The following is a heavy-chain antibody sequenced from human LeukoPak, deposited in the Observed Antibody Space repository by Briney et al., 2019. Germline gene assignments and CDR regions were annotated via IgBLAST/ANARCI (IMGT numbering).Heavy chain of an antibody. CDR1: GGSISSSSYY. D-gene: IGHD1-1*01. CDR3: ASFSTGTDDAFDI. Sequence: SETLSLTCTVSGGSISSSSYYWGWIRQPPGKGLEWIGYIYYSGSTNYNPSLKSRVTISVDTSKNQFSLKLSSVTAADTAVYYCASFSTGTDDAFDIWGQGTMVTVSS. CDR2: IYYSGST. V-gene: IGHV4-61*05. J-gene: IGHJ3*02.